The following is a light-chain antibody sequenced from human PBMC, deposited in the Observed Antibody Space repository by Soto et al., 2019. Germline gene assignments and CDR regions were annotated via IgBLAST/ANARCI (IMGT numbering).Light chain of an antibody. CDR3: QQYVTSPWA. CDR1: QSVSSSY. J-gene: IGKJ1*01. V-gene: IGKV3-20*01. Sequence: EIVMTQSPATLSVSPVDRATLSCMASQSVSSSYLAWYQQKPGQAPRLVIYGASSRAAGIPDRFSGSGSGTDFTLTISRLEPEDFAVYYCQQYVTSPWAFGQGTKVDIK. CDR2: GAS.